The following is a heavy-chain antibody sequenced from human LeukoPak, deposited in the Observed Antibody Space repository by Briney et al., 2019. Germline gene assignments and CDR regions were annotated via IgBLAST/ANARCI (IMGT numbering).Heavy chain of an antibody. CDR1: GGSISSGGYS. CDR2: IYYSGST. J-gene: IGHJ3*02. D-gene: IGHD3-22*01. V-gene: IGHV4-30-4*07. CDR3: ARANYYDSSGYSRGAFDI. Sequence: SQTLSLTCAVSGGSISSGGYSWSWIRQPPGKGLEWIGYIYYSGSTYYNPSLKSRVTISVDTSKKQFSLKLNSVTAADTAVYYCARANYYDSSGYSRGAFDIWGQGTMVTVSS.